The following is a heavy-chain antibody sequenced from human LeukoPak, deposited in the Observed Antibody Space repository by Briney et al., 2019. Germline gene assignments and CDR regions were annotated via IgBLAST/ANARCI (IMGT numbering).Heavy chain of an antibody. Sequence: ASVKVSCKASGYTFTSYGISWVRQAPGQGLEWMGWISAYNGNTNYARKLQGRVTMTTDTSTSTAYMELRSLRSDDTAVYYCARGKLPYYYDSSGFFRYWGQGTLVTVSS. V-gene: IGHV1-18*01. CDR1: GYTFTSYG. CDR2: ISAYNGNT. D-gene: IGHD3-22*01. J-gene: IGHJ4*02. CDR3: ARGKLPYYYDSSGFFRY.